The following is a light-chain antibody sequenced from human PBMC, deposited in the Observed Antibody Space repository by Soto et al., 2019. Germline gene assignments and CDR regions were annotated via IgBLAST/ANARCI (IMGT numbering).Light chain of an antibody. CDR3: ISYTSDDVRYV. CDR1: NSDVGIYDF. J-gene: IGLJ1*01. CDR2: EDS. V-gene: IGLV2-14*01. Sequence: QSALTQPASVSGTPGQSITISCTGSNSDVGIYDFVSWYQHHRSRAPKLIVSEDSNRPAVVSNRSAGSNSATKASFIILALQSEDEADYYCISYTSDDVRYVFGTGTKVTVL.